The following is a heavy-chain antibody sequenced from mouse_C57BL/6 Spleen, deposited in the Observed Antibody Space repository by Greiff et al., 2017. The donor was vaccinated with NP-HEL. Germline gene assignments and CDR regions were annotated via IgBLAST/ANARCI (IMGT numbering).Heavy chain of an antibody. CDR1: GYAFSSYW. CDR3: ARDTTVVYFDC. J-gene: IGHJ2*01. Sequence: QVQLKESGAELVKPGASVKISCKASGYAFSSYWMNWVKQRPGKGLEWIGQIYPGDGDTNYNGKFKGKATLTADKSSSTAYMQLSSLTSEDSAVYFCARDTTVVYFDCWGQGTTLTVSS. V-gene: IGHV1-80*01. CDR2: IYPGDGDT. D-gene: IGHD1-1*01.